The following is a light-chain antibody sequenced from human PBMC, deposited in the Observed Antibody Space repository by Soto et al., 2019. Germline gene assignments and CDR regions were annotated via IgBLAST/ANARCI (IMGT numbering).Light chain of an antibody. CDR1: QNVLNNY. Sequence: EVVLTQSPGTLSLSPGERATLSCRASQNVLNNYLSWYQQKPGQAPRLLIYGASSRATGIPDRFSGSGSGTDFTLIISRLEPEAFAVYYGQQYGGSPLYTFGRGTKLEIK. CDR3: QQYGGSPLYT. CDR2: GAS. V-gene: IGKV3-20*01. J-gene: IGKJ2*01.